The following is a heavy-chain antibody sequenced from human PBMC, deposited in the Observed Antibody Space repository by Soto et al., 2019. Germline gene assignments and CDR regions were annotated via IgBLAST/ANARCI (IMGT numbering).Heavy chain of an antibody. V-gene: IGHV3-15*07. J-gene: IGHJ6*02. CDR2: IKSKTDGGTT. CDR3: TTDLFLEWLLTEYYYYSGMEV. Sequence: AGSLRLSCAASGFTFSNALMNCVRQAPGKGLEWVGRIKSKTDGGTTHYAAPVKGRFTISRDDSKNTLYLQMNSLKTEHPPVNYCTTDLFLEWLLTEYYYYSGMEVRGQGNTVTVSS. CDR1: GFTFSNAL. D-gene: IGHD3-3*01.